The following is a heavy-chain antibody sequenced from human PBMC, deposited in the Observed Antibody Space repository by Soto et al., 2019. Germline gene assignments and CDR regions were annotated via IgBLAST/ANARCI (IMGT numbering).Heavy chain of an antibody. CDR2: IYYSGTT. CDR1: GGYVSDKTYC. Sequence: SEPQSLPSSVSGGYVSDKTYCWSWIQQPPGKRLEWIGYIYYSGTTNYNPSLKSRVTISVDTSKNQFSLKLSSVTAADTAVYYCARDTIHSSSATPAFDYWGQGTLVTVSS. CDR3: ARDTIHSSSATPAFDY. D-gene: IGHD6-6*01. V-gene: IGHV4-61*01. J-gene: IGHJ4*02.